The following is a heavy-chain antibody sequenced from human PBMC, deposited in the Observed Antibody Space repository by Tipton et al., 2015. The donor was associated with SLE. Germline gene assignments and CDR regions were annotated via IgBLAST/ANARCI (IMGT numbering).Heavy chain of an antibody. J-gene: IGHJ4*02. CDR2: IWYDGSRR. D-gene: IGHD1-26*01. CDR3: ARDPHHGAADY. Sequence: SLRLSCEASRFGFINYGMQWVRQAPGKGLEWVGAIWYDGSRRFYGDSVKGRFTISRDNAKSTLYLHMNSLRADDTGLYYCARDPHHGAADYWGQGTLVTVSS. CDR1: RFGFINYG. V-gene: IGHV3-33*01.